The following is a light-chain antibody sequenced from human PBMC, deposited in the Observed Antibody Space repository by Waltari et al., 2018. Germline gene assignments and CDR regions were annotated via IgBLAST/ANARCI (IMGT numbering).Light chain of an antibody. V-gene: IGLV2-23*02. CDR2: WVT. CDR1: SRDVGAYNL. J-gene: IGLJ3*02. CDR3: SSYTQSRTRV. Sequence: QSALTQSASVSGSPGQSITISCTGTSRDVGAYNLVSWYQHLPGRAPKLILSWVTKRPSLISDRFYGSKSGNTASLKISGLQSEDEADYYCSSYTQSRTRVFGGGTKVTVL.